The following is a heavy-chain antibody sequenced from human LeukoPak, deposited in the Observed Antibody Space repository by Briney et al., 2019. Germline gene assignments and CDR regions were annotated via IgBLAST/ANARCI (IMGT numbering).Heavy chain of an antibody. D-gene: IGHD3-22*01. CDR3: AHLPMIARGHDAFDI. CDR2: IYWNDDK. Sequence: SGPTMVKPTQTLTLTCTFSGFSLSTSGVGVGWIRQPPGKALEWLELIYWNDDKRYSPSLKSRLTITKDTSKNQVVLTMTNMDPVDTATYYCAHLPMIARGHDAFDIWGQGTMVTVSS. CDR1: GFSLSTSGVG. V-gene: IGHV2-5*01. J-gene: IGHJ3*02.